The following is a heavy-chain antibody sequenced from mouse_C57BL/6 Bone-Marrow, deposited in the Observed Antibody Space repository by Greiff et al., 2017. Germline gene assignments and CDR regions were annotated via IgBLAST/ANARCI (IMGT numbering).Heavy chain of an antibody. Sequence: VHVKQSGAELVRPGSSVTMSCKTSGYPFTSYGINWVKQRPGQGLEWIGYIYIGTGYTEYNEKFKGKATLTSDTSSSTAYMQLSSLTSDESAIYFCARDYYGSIQFAYWGQGTMVTVSA. D-gene: IGHD1-1*01. V-gene: IGHV1-58*01. CDR2: IYIGTGYT. CDR1: GYPFTSYG. CDR3: ARDYYGSIQFAY. J-gene: IGHJ3*01.